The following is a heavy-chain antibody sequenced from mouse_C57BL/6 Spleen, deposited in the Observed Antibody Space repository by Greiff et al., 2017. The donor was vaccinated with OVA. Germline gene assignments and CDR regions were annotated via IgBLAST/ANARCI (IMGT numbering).Heavy chain of an antibody. CDR1: GYAFSSSW. Sequence: VKLQESGPELVKPGASVKISCKASGYAFSSSWMNWVKQRPGKGLEWIGRIYPGDGDTNYNGKFKGKATLTADKSSSTAYMQLSSLTSEDSAVYFCARSFTTPPYYYAMDYWGQGTSVTVSS. J-gene: IGHJ4*01. V-gene: IGHV1-82*01. CDR2: IYPGDGDT. CDR3: ARSFTTPPYYYAMDY. D-gene: IGHD1-1*01.